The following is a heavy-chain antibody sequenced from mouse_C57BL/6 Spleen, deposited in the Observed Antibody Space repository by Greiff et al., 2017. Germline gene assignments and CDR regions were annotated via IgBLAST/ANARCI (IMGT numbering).Heavy chain of an antibody. Sequence: QVQLQQPGAELVRPGSSVKLSCKASGYTFTSYWMHWVKQRPIQGLEWIGNIDPSDSETHYNQKFKDKATLTVDKSSSTAYMQLSSRTSEDSAVDYCARSDSTGYLDYWGQGTSVTVSS. CDR2: IDPSDSET. V-gene: IGHV1-52*01. CDR3: ARSDSTGYLDY. D-gene: IGHD3-2*02. J-gene: IGHJ4*01. CDR1: GYTFTSYW.